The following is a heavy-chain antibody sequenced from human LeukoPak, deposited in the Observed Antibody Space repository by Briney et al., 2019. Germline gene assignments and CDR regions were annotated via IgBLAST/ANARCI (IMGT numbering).Heavy chain of an antibody. CDR1: GFTFSSYG. CDR3: AKGGLKQQLTNFDY. CDR2: ISYDGSNK. D-gene: IGHD6-13*01. V-gene: IGHV3-30*18. J-gene: IGHJ4*02. Sequence: GGSLRLSCAASGFTFSSYGMHWVRQAPGKGLEWVAVISYDGSNKYYADSVKGRFTISRDNSKNTLYLQMNSLRAEDTAVYYCAKGGLKQQLTNFDYWGQGTLVTVSS.